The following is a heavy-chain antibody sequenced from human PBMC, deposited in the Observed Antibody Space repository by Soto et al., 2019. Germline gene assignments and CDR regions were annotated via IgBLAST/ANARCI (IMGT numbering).Heavy chain of an antibody. CDR1: GYTFTSYD. CDR2: MNPNSGNT. J-gene: IGHJ4*02. Sequence: QVQLVQSGAEVKKPGASVKVSCKASGYTFTSYDINWVRQATGQGLEWMGWMNPNSGNTGYAQKYEGRVTMTRNTSISTAYMELSSLRCEETAVYYCARKSLEVRYGYVYWGQGTLVSVSS. V-gene: IGHV1-8*01. CDR3: ARKSLEVRYGYVY. D-gene: IGHD2-2*01.